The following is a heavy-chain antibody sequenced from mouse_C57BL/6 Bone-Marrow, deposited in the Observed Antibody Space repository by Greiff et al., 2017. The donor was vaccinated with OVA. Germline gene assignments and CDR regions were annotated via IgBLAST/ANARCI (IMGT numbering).Heavy chain of an antibody. D-gene: IGHD1-1*01. CDR2: IYPRSGNT. CDR3: ARSYYYGSSYYYAMDY. V-gene: IGHV1-81*01. J-gene: IGHJ4*01. Sequence: VMLVESGAELARPGASVKLSCKASGYTFTSYGISWVKQRTGQGLEWIGEIYPRSGNTYYNEKFKGKATLTADKSSSTAYMELRSLTSEDSAVYFCARSYYYGSSYYYAMDYWGQGTSVTVSS. CDR1: GYTFTSYG.